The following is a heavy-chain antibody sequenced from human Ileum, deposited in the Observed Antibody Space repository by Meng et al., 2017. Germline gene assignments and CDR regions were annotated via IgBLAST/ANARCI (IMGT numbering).Heavy chain of an antibody. D-gene: IGHD2-15*01. CDR3: ANTYCSGSGCNRNSET. Sequence: GESLKISCAASGFTFSSYVMTWVRQAPGKGLEWVSTISDSGGTTHYADSVKGRFTISRDNFKNTVYLQMNSLRADDTAVYFCANTYCSGSGCNRNSETWGQGTLGTVSS. J-gene: IGHJ5*02. V-gene: IGHV3-23*01. CDR1: GFTFSSYV. CDR2: ISDSGGTT.